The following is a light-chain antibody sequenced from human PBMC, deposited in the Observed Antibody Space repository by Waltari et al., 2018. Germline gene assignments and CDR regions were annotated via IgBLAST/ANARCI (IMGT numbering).Light chain of an antibody. CDR2: KVF. V-gene: IGKV2-30*02. CDR1: QSLVHSDGKTY. Sequence: DVVMTQSPLSLPVTLGQPATISCRSSQSLVHSDGKTYLNWFQQRPGQAPRRLMYKVFNRDSGVPDRFSGSGSGTDFTLTISRVEAEDVGTYYCMQATQWPLTFGQGTKVEIK. J-gene: IGKJ1*01. CDR3: MQATQWPLT.